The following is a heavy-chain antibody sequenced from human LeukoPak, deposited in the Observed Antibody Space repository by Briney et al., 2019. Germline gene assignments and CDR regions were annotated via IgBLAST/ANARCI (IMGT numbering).Heavy chain of an antibody. CDR1: GFTFDNYA. CDR2: ISNRGDRT. CDR3: AKYRTPFCFDAFDV. Sequence: GGSLRLSCAASGFTFDNYAMSWVRQAPGKGLEWVSGISNRGDRTYYRDSVKGRFTISRDNSKNTLSVQMNSLRAEDTAVYYCAKYRTPFCFDAFDVWGLGTMVTVSS. V-gene: IGHV3-23*01. D-gene: IGHD2/OR15-2a*01. J-gene: IGHJ3*01.